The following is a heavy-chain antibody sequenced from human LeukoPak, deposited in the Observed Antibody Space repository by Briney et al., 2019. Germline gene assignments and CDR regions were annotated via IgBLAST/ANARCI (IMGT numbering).Heavy chain of an antibody. CDR3: ARKETATQGFDY. Sequence: NPGGSLRLSCAASGFTFSSYSMNWVRQAPGKGLEWVSSISSSSSYIYYADSVKGRFTISRDNAKNSLYLQMHSLRAEDTAVYYCARKETATQGFDYWGQGTLVTVSS. J-gene: IGHJ4*02. CDR1: GFTFSSYS. V-gene: IGHV3-21*01. CDR2: ISSSSSYI. D-gene: IGHD5-18*01.